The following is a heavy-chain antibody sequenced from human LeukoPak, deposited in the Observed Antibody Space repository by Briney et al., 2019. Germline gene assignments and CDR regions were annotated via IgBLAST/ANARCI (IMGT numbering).Heavy chain of an antibody. CDR2: ISGRGEST. V-gene: IGHV3-23*01. CDR3: AALGVGGY. D-gene: IGHD3-16*01. J-gene: IGHJ4*02. Sequence: GGSLRLSCAASGFTFSKFWMSWVRQIPGKGLEWVSCISGRGESTHFADSAKGRFTISRDNSKNTLSLQMNSLRAEDTAVYYCAALGVGGYWGQGTLVTVSS. CDR1: GFTFSKFW.